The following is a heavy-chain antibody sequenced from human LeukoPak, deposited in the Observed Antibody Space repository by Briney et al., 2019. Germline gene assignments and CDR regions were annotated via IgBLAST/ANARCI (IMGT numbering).Heavy chain of an antibody. D-gene: IGHD3-9*01. V-gene: IGHV3-23*01. CDR2: IRGTVDNT. CDR3: AKASTRDTGYYFDS. J-gene: IGHJ4*02. Sequence: GGSLRLFCAASGFTFSSYAMSWVRQAPGKGLEWVSSIRGTVDNTHYADAVKGRFTISRDISKNTLYLQMNSLRAEDTARYYCAKASTRDTGYYFDSWGQGTLVTVSS. CDR1: GFTFSSYA.